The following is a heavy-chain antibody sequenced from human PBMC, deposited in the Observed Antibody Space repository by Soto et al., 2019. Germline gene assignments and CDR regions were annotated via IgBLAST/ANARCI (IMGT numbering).Heavy chain of an antibody. CDR2: ISYDGSNK. Sequence: QVQLVESGGGVVQPGRSLRLSCAASGFTFSRYGMHWVRQAPGKGLEWVAVISYDGSNKYYADSVKGRFTISRDNSKNTLYLQMNSLRAEDTAVYYCAKDGGGGQHIAAAGTYVWYYFDYWGQGTLVTVSS. D-gene: IGHD6-13*01. J-gene: IGHJ4*02. CDR3: AKDGGGGQHIAAAGTYVWYYFDY. CDR1: GFTFSRYG. V-gene: IGHV3-30*18.